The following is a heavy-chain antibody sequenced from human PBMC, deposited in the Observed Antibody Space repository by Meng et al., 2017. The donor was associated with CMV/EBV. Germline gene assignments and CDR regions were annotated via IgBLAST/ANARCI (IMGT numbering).Heavy chain of an antibody. CDR3: AERGGGY. Sequence: QGQLQQSGPGLVKPSETLSLTCRVSGVSIRNHYWSWVRQTPGKGLEWIASIHYTGRADYSPSLKSRLTISVDTSDSQLSLKLSSVTPADTAMYYCAERGGGYWGQGILVTVSS. D-gene: IGHD1-1*01. CDR1: GVSIRNHY. CDR2: IHYTGRA. V-gene: IGHV4-59*11. J-gene: IGHJ4*02.